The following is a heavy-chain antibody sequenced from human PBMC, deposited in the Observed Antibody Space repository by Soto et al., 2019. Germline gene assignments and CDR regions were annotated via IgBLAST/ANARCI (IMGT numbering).Heavy chain of an antibody. Sequence: GGSLRLSCAASGFTFSSYAMSWVRQAPGTGLEWVSAISGSGGSTYYADSVKGRFTISRDNSKNTLYLQMNSLRAEDTAVYYCAKVVVAAIHYYYYGMDVWGQGTTVTVSS. CDR3: AKVVVAAIHYYYYGMDV. V-gene: IGHV3-23*01. J-gene: IGHJ6*02. CDR1: GFTFSSYA. CDR2: ISGSGGST. D-gene: IGHD2-15*01.